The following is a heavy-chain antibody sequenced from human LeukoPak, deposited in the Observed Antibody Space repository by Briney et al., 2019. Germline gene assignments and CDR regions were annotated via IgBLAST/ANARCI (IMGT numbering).Heavy chain of an antibody. J-gene: IGHJ4*02. CDR3: VPEEKYSSGWYYFDY. Sequence: GGSLRLSCAASGFTFSSYAMHWVRQAPGKGPVWVSRINSDGSSTSYADSVKGRFTISRDNAKNTLYLQMNSLRAEDTAVYYCVPEEKYSSGWYYFDYWGQGTLVTVSS. D-gene: IGHD6-19*01. V-gene: IGHV3-74*01. CDR2: INSDGSST. CDR1: GFTFSSYA.